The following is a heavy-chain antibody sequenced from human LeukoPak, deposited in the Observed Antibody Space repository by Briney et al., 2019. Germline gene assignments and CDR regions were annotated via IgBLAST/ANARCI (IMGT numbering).Heavy chain of an antibody. J-gene: IGHJ4*02. CDR2: ITHVGRT. D-gene: IGHD4-17*01. CDR1: GGSLSNFY. V-gene: IGHV4-34*01. Sequence: KPSETLSLTCAVYGGSLSNFYWSWVRQRPGKGLEWIGEITHVGRTHYNPSLKSRVTISMDTSKNQFSLKLTSVAAADTAVYYCAPIYGDYSDFDSWGQGTLVTVSS. CDR3: APIYGDYSDFDS.